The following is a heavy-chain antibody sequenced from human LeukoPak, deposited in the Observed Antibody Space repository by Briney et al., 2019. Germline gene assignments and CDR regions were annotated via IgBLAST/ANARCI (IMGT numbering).Heavy chain of an antibody. CDR3: ARRPLSRWLQLYYFDY. CDR2: INHSGST. V-gene: IGHV4-34*01. Sequence: PSETLSLTCAVYGGSFSGYYWSWIRQPPGKGLEWIGEINHSGSTNYNPSLKSRVTISVDTSKNQFSLKLSSVTAADTAVYYCARRPLSRWLQLYYFDYWGQGTLVTVSS. CDR1: GGSFSGYY. D-gene: IGHD5-24*01. J-gene: IGHJ4*02.